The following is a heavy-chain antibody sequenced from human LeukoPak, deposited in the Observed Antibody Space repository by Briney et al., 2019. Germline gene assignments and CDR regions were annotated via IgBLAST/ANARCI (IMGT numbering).Heavy chain of an antibody. D-gene: IGHD3-22*01. CDR1: GDSISGYY. Sequence: SETLSLTCTVSGDSISGYYWTWIRQPPGKRLEWIGYIFYSGSTNYNPSLKSRVTISLDTSKNQFSLKLSSVTAADTAVYYCARLVYDSSGYYYEGDWGQGTLVTVSS. J-gene: IGHJ4*02. CDR3: ARLVYDSSGYYYEGD. CDR2: IFYSGST. V-gene: IGHV4-59*08.